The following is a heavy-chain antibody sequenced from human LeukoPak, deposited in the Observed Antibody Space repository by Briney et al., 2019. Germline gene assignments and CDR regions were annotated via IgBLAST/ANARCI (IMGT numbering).Heavy chain of an antibody. V-gene: IGHV3-48*02. CDR2: ITASGTAM. J-gene: IGHJ4*02. CDR3: ASSGSYRFDY. Sequence: GGSLRLSCAASGFTFSSYSMNWVRQAPGKGLVWVSHITASGTAMFYADSVKGRFTISRDNAKNSLYLQMNSLRDEDTAVYYCASSGSYRFDYWGQGTLVTVSS. D-gene: IGHD1-26*01. CDR1: GFTFSSYS.